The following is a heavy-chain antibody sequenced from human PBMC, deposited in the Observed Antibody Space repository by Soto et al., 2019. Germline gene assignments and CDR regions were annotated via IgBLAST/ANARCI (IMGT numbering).Heavy chain of an antibody. D-gene: IGHD1-26*01. J-gene: IGHJ4*02. CDR3: AIGPSGDKVDY. V-gene: IGHV4-30-4*01. CDR2: IYNSGST. Sequence: QVQLQESGPGVVEPSQTLSLTCTVSGGSINNNGYFWSWIRQPPGSGLEWIGHIYNSGSTYSNPSLKSRLTISVDTSTNQFSLKLSSVTAADTAVYYCAIGPSGDKVDYWGQGTLVTVSS. CDR1: GGSINNNGYF.